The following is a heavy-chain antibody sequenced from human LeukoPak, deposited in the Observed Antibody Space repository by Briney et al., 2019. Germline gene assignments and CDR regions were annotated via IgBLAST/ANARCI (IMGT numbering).Heavy chain of an antibody. CDR3: ARIIPRYYFDY. V-gene: IGHV4-4*07. D-gene: IGHD3-10*01. CDR2: VSASGST. CDR1: GESISSYY. J-gene: IGHJ4*02. Sequence: PSETLSLTCSVSGESISSYYWSWIRQSAGKGLEWIGRVSASGSTRYNPSLKSRVTISVDTSKNQFSLKLSSVTAADTAVYYCARIIPRYYFDYWGQGTLVTVSS.